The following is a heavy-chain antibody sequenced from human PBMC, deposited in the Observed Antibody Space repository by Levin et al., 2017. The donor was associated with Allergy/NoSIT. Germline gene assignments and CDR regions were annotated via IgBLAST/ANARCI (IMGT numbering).Heavy chain of an antibody. V-gene: IGHV3-30*18. D-gene: IGHD5-18*01. CDR2: ISYDGSNK. CDR3: AKDGGGYAQGWFDP. CDR1: GFTFSSYG. J-gene: IGHJ5*02. Sequence: GGSLRLSCAASGFTFSSYGMHWVRQAPGKGLEWVAVISYDGSNKYYADSVKGRFTISRDNSKNTLYLQMNSLRAEDTAVYYCAKDGGGYAQGWFDPWGQGTLVTVSS.